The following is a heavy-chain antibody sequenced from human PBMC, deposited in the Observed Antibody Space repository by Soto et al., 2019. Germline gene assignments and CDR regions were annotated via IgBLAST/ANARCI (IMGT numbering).Heavy chain of an antibody. V-gene: IGHV4-30-4*01. CDR3: ARGPTSDKVDY. CDR2: MYNSGTT. J-gene: IGHJ4*02. Sequence: QVQLQESGPGLVEPSQTLSLTCTVSGGSITNNNYYWSWIRQPPGKGLEWIGHMYNSGTTYSNPSLKGRVTISGDTSKNQFSLNLSSVTAADTAVYHCARGPTSDKVDYWGQGTLVTVSS. CDR1: GGSITNNNYY.